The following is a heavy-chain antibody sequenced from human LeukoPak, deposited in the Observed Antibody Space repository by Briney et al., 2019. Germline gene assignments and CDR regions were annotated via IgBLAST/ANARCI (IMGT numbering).Heavy chain of an antibody. CDR2: INHSGST. Sequence: SETLSLTCAVYGGSFSGYYWSWIRQPPGKGLEWIGEINHSGSTNYNPSLKSRVTISVDTSKNQFSLKLSSVTAADTAVYYCARVKVVDYYFDYWGQGTLVTVSS. V-gene: IGHV4-34*01. CDR1: GGSFSGYY. CDR3: ARVKVVDYYFDY. J-gene: IGHJ4*02. D-gene: IGHD2-2*01.